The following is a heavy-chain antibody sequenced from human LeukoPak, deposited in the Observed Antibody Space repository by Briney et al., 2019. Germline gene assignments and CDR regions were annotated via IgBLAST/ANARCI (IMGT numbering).Heavy chain of an antibody. D-gene: IGHD3-3*01. J-gene: IGHJ4*02. CDR1: GGSLSGSY. CDR3: ARARRDSGYYKVDY. V-gene: IGHV4-34*01. CDR2: INHSGSA. Sequence: SETLSLTCAVYGGSLSGSYWSWIRQPPGKGLERIGEINHSGSANYNPSLKSRVTLSIDKSKNQFSLNLNSVTAADTAVYYCARARRDSGYYKVDYWGQGTLVTVSS.